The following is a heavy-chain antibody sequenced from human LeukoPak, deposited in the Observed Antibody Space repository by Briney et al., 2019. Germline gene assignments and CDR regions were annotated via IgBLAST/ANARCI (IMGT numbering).Heavy chain of an antibody. J-gene: IGHJ3*02. Sequence: SETLSLTCTASGGSISSDYWSWIRPPPGKGQGWTGYIYCSGSTNYNPSLKSRVTISVDTSKNQFSLKLSSVTAADTAVYYCERSLAYCGGDCYPLDAFDIWGQGTMVTVSS. CDR3: ERSLAYCGGDCYPLDAFDI. D-gene: IGHD2-21*02. CDR1: GGSISSDY. CDR2: IYCSGST. V-gene: IGHV4-59*01.